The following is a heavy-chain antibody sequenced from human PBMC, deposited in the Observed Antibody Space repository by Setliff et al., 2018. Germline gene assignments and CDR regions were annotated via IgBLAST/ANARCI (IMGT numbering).Heavy chain of an antibody. CDR1: GGSVKSHY. Sequence: SETLSLTCTVSGGSVKSHYWGWIRQSPGKGLEWIASVYYSGTTYYNPSLESRVTISADTSKNQFSLKLNSVTAADTAVYYCVRTDYSDGRYSMDVWGKGTTVTVSS. J-gene: IGHJ6*03. CDR3: VRTDYSDGRYSMDV. D-gene: IGHD6-19*01. CDR2: VYYSGTT. V-gene: IGHV4-39*07.